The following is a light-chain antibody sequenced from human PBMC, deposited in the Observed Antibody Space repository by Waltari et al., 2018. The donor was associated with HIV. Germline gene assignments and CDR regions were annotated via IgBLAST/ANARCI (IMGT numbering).Light chain of an antibody. CDR1: QSVSSN. J-gene: IGKJ1*01. V-gene: IGKV3-15*01. Sequence: EVVMTQSPATLSVSPGERAALACRASQSVSSNLAWYQQKPGQAPRLLSYAASTRATGVPVRISGSGSGTEFTLTISSLQSEDFAVYYCQQYNDWPRTFGQGTKVEIK. CDR3: QQYNDWPRT. CDR2: AAS.